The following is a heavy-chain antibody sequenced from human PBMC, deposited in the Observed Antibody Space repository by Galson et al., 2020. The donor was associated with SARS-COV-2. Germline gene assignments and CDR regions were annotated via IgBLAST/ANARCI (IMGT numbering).Heavy chain of an antibody. D-gene: IGHD4-17*01. CDR2: IYWDDDK. CDR1: GFSLSTSEVA. Sequence: KMSGPTLVKPTQTLTLTCTFSGFSLSTSEVAVGWIRQPPGKALEWLALIYWDDDKRYSPSLRSRLTISKDTSKNQVVLRMTNVDPMDTATYFYAHRRRLPNVDYGMDVWGQGTTVTVSS. CDR3: AHRRRLPNVDYGMDV. V-gene: IGHV2-5*02. J-gene: IGHJ6*02.